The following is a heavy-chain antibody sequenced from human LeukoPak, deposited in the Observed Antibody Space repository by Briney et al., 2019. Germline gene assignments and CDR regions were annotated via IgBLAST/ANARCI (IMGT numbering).Heavy chain of an antibody. CDR1: GFTFSSYA. J-gene: IGHJ4*02. V-gene: IGHV3-23*01. Sequence: PGGSLRLSCAASGFTFSSYAMSWVRQAPGKGLEWVSAISGSGGSTYYADSVKGRFTISRDNSKNTLYLQMNSPRAEDTAVYYCAKDLAYCGGDCYPPLFDYWGQGTLVTVSS. D-gene: IGHD2-21*01. CDR3: AKDLAYCGGDCYPPLFDY. CDR2: ISGSGGST.